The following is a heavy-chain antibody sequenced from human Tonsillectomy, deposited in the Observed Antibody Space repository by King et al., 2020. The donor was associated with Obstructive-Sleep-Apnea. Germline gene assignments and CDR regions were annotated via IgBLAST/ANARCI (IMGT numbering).Heavy chain of an antibody. CDR2: SYNNGNT. Sequence: QLQESGPGLVKPSETLSLTCIVSGDSISTSSYYWAWIRQPPGKGLEWIGCSYNNGNTYYNPSLRSRVTISVDTSKNQFSLKVSAVTATDTAVYYCARLGTGYHDYWGQGTLVTVSS. J-gene: IGHJ4*02. CDR3: ARLGTGYHDY. D-gene: IGHD2-2*01. V-gene: IGHV4-39*01. CDR1: GDSISTSSYY.